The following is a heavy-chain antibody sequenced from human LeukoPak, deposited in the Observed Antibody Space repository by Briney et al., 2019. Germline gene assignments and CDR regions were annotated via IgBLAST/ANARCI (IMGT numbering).Heavy chain of an antibody. CDR2: ISGSGGST. J-gene: IGHJ6*02. CDR1: GGSISSSSYY. CDR3: AKDPAKGVATIYYYYYGMDV. D-gene: IGHD5-12*01. Sequence: PSETLSLTCTVSGGSISSSSYYWGWVRQAPGKGLEWVSAISGSGGSTYYADSVKGRFTISRDNSKNTLYLQMNSLRAEDTAVYYCAKDPAKGVATIYYYYYGMDVWGQGTTVTVSS. V-gene: IGHV3-23*01.